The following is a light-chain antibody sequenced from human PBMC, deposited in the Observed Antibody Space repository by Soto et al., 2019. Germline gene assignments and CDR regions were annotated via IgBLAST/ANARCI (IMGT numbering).Light chain of an antibody. Sequence: ESMLTQSPGTLSLSPGERATLSCRASQSVSTRYLAWYQQKPGQAPRLLIYGASIRAAGIPDRFSGSGPGKDFTLTISRLEPEDCAVYYCHQFGSSPLAFTFGQGTKLEI. J-gene: IGKJ2*01. V-gene: IGKV3-20*01. CDR2: GAS. CDR3: HQFGSSPLAFT. CDR1: QSVSTRY.